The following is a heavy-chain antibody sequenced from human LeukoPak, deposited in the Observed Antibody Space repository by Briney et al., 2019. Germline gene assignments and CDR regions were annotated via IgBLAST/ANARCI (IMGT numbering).Heavy chain of an antibody. CDR1: GGSFSGFY. D-gene: IGHD6-19*01. Sequence: SETLSLTCAVYGGSFSGFYWSWIRQPPGKGLEWIGQVSHRGSSNYNPSLKSRVTVSVDTSKSQFSLKLSSVTAADTAFYYCARDSALAQAVMFDYWGQGTLVTVSS. J-gene: IGHJ4*02. CDR3: ARDSALAQAVMFDY. CDR2: VSHRGSS. V-gene: IGHV4-34*01.